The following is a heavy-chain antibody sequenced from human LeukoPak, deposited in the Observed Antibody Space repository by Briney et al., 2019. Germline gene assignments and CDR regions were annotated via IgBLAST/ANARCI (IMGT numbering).Heavy chain of an antibody. CDR2: INHSGST. CDR3: ARGIVGATDYFDY. V-gene: IGHV4-34*01. D-gene: IGHD1-26*01. Sequence: SETQSLTCAVYGGSFSGYYWSWIRQPPGKGLEWIGEINHSGSTNYNPSLKSRVTISVDTSKNQFSLKLSSVTAADTAVYYCARGIVGATDYFDYWGQGTLVTVSS. J-gene: IGHJ4*02. CDR1: GGSFSGYY.